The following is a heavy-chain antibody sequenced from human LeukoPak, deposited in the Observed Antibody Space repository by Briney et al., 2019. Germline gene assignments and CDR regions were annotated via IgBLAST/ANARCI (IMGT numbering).Heavy chain of an antibody. J-gene: IGHJ4*02. CDR3: ARLAYGDYRRAIDY. CDR1: GYSFTTYW. Sequence: GESLQISCKGSGYSFTTYWIGWVRQLPGKGLEWMGIIYPGDSDTRYSPSSQGQVTISADKSIITAYLQWSSLKASDTAMYYCARLAYGDYRRAIDYWGQGTLVTVSS. D-gene: IGHD4-17*01. V-gene: IGHV5-51*01. CDR2: IYPGDSDT.